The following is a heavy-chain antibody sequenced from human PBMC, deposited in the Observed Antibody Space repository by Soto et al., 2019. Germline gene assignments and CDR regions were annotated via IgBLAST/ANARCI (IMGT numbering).Heavy chain of an antibody. CDR3: ARTVVAAPTRVFDY. D-gene: IGHD2-15*01. CDR1: GGSFSGYY. J-gene: IGHJ4*02. CDR2: INHSGST. Sequence: QVQLQQWGAGLLKPSETLSLTCAVYGGSFSGYYWSWIRQPPGKGLEWIGEINHSGSTNYNPSLKSRVTISVDTSKNQFSLKLSSVTAADTAVYYCARTVVAAPTRVFDYWGQGTLVTVSS. V-gene: IGHV4-34*01.